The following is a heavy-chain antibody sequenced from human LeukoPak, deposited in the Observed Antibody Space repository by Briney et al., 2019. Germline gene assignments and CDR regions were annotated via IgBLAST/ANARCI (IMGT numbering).Heavy chain of an antibody. V-gene: IGHV4-59*01. J-gene: IGHJ4*02. CDR1: GGAISSYY. CDR2: IYYSGST. CDR3: ARLRCSGGSCYFDY. D-gene: IGHD2-15*01. Sequence: PSETLSLTCTVSGGAISSYYWNWIRQPPGKGLEWIGYIYYSGSTDYNPSLKSRVTISVDTSKNQFSLKLSSVTAADTAVYYCARLRCSGGSCYFDYWGQGTLVTVSS.